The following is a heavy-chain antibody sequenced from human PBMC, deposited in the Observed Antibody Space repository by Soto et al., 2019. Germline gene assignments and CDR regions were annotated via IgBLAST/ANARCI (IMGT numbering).Heavy chain of an antibody. CDR3: ARAYSSAWYYFDY. CDR2: IYSAGSA. J-gene: IGHJ4*01. V-gene: IGHV3-53*01. D-gene: IGHD6-19*01. Sequence: SLRLSCAASGFTVSSDYMSWVRQAPGKGLEWISVIYSAGSADFADSVKGRFTISRDNSKNTLYLQMDSLGAEDTAVYHCARAYSSAWYYFDYWGHGTLVTVS. CDR1: GFTVSSDY.